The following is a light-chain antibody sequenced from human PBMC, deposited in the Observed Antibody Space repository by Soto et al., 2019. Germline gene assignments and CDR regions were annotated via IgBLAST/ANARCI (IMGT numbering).Light chain of an antibody. CDR2: RNN. CDR1: RSNIGSNY. Sequence: QSVLTQPPSASGTPGQRVTISCSGGRSNIGSNYVYWYQQLPGTAPKLLIYRNNQRPSGVPDRFSGSKSGTSASLAISGLRSEDEADYYCAAWDDSLSGVLFGGGTKLTVL. CDR3: AAWDDSLSGVL. V-gene: IGLV1-47*01. J-gene: IGLJ2*01.